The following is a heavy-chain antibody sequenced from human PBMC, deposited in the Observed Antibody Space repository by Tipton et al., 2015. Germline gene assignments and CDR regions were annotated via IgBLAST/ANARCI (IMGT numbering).Heavy chain of an antibody. J-gene: IGHJ5*02. CDR3: ARARGRHGGLFDA. Sequence: TLSLTCSVSGDSINRYYWGWIRQSPGKGLEWIGYIQYSGSTNYNPSLKSRVTISVDTSKTQFSLKMSSVTASDTAVYYCARARGRHGGLFDAWGQGILVTVSS. V-gene: IGHV4-59*01. D-gene: IGHD4-23*01. CDR2: IQYSGST. CDR1: GDSINRYY.